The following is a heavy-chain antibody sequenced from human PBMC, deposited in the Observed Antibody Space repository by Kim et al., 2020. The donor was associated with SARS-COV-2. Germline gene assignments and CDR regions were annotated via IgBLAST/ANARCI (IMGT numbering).Heavy chain of an antibody. J-gene: IGHJ6*01. CDR1: GGSISSYY. D-gene: IGHD2-15*01. CDR2: IYYSGST. CDR3: ARQRGVGLLYYYFFGMDV. Sequence: SETLSLTCTVYGGSISSYYWSWIRQPPGKGLEWIGYIYYSGSTNYNPSLKSRVTISVDTSKNQFSLKLSSVTAADTAAYYCARQRGVGLLYYYFFGMDV. V-gene: IGHV4-59*08.